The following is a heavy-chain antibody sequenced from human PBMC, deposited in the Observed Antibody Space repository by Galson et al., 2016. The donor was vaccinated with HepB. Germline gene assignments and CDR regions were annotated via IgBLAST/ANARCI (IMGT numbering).Heavy chain of an antibody. Sequence: SLRLSCAASGFTFSNAWMSWVRQAPGKGLEWVGRIKSKTDGGTTDYAAPVKGRFTISRDDSKNTLYLQMNSLRAEDTAVYFCAKEGEFRTSDYWGQGTLVTVSS. J-gene: IGHJ4*02. D-gene: IGHD3-16*01. V-gene: IGHV3-15*01. CDR2: IKSKTDGGTT. CDR3: AKEGEFRTSDY. CDR1: GFTFSNAW.